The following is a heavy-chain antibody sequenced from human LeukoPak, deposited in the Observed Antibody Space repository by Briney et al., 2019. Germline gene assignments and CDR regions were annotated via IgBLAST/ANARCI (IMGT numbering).Heavy chain of an antibody. D-gene: IGHD4-17*01. J-gene: IGHJ6*02. CDR1: GGSISSSNW. Sequence: SETLSLTCAVSGGSISSSNWWSWVRQPPGKGLEWIGEIYHSGSTNYNPSLKSRVTISVDKSKNQFSLKLSSVTAADTAVYYCARVLYGDYDPTYGMDVWGQGTTVTVSS. CDR3: ARVLYGDYDPTYGMDV. CDR2: IYHSGST. V-gene: IGHV4-4*02.